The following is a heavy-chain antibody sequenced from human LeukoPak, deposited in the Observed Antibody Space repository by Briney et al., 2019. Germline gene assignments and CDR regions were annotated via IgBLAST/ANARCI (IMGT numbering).Heavy chain of an antibody. J-gene: IGHJ4*02. Sequence: SDSLSLTCAVYGGSFSGYYWSWIRQPPGKGLEWIGEIIHSGSTNYNPSLKSRVTISVDTSKNQFSLKLSSVTAADTAVYYCARSGRGITMVRGVRFPFDYWGQGTLVTVSS. CDR2: IIHSGST. CDR3: ARSGRGITMVRGVRFPFDY. CDR1: GGSFSGYY. V-gene: IGHV4-34*12. D-gene: IGHD3-10*01.